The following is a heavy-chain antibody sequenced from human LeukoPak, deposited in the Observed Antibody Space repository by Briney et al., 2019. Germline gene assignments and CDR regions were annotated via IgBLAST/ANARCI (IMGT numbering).Heavy chain of an antibody. V-gene: IGHV3-30*02. Sequence: PGGSLRLSCAASGFTFSSYGMHWVRQAPGKGLEWVAFIRYDGSNKYYADSVKGRFTISRDNSKNTLYLQMNSLRAEDTAVYYCAKVGGSMVRGVIPAYYYYYYMDVWGKGTTVTISS. CDR3: AKVGGSMVRGVIPAYYYYYYMDV. CDR1: GFTFSSYG. J-gene: IGHJ6*03. CDR2: IRYDGSNK. D-gene: IGHD3-10*01.